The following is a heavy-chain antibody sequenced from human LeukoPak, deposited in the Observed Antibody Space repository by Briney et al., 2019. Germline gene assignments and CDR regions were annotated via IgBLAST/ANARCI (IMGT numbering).Heavy chain of an antibody. V-gene: IGHV3-30*18. CDR1: GFTFSSYG. CDR2: ISYDGSNK. Sequence: GGSLRLSCAASGFTFSSYGMHWVRQAPGKGLEWLAVISYDGSNKYYADSVKGRFTISRDNSKNTLYLQMNSLRAEDTAVYYCAKDSGQWLVNGMDVWGQGTTVTASS. D-gene: IGHD6-19*01. J-gene: IGHJ6*02. CDR3: AKDSGQWLVNGMDV.